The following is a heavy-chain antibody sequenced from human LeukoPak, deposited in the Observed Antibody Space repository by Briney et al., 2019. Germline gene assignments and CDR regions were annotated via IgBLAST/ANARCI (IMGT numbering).Heavy chain of an antibody. D-gene: IGHD1-26*01. Sequence: GALRLSCAASGFTFRSYWMSWVRQAPGKGLEWVANIKQDGSEKYYVDSVKGRFTISRDNAKNSLYLQMNSLRTEDTAVYYCARVEYSGSYYSHWYFDLWGRGTLVTVSS. CDR2: IKQDGSEK. V-gene: IGHV3-7*01. J-gene: IGHJ2*01. CDR3: ARVEYSGSYYSHWYFDL. CDR1: GFTFRSYW.